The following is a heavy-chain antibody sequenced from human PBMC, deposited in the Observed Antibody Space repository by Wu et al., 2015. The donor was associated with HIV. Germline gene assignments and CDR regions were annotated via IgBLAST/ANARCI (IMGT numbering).Heavy chain of an antibody. CDR2: IIPIFGTA. Sequence: QVQLVQSGAEVKKPGSSVKVSCKASGGTFSSYAISWVRQAPGQGLEWMGRIIPIFGTANYAQKFQGRVTITADESTSTAYMELSSLRSEDTAVYYCAREMRSGYSSSWYGNYYYGMDVWGQGTTVTVSS. CDR3: AREMRSGYSSSWYGNYYYGMDV. CDR1: GGTFSSYA. V-gene: IGHV1-69*13. D-gene: IGHD6-13*01. J-gene: IGHJ6*02.